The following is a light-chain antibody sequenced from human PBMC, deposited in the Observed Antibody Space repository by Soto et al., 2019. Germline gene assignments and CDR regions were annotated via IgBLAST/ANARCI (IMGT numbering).Light chain of an antibody. V-gene: IGLV1-51*01. CDR3: GTWDSSLSAVV. J-gene: IGLJ2*01. CDR1: SSNIGSNY. CDR2: DNN. Sequence: QSVLTQPPSVSAAPGQKVTISCSGSSSNIGSNYVSWYQQLPGTAPKLLIYDNNKRPSGIPDRSSGSKSGTSATLGITGLQTGDEADYYCGTWDSSLSAVVFGGGTKLTVL.